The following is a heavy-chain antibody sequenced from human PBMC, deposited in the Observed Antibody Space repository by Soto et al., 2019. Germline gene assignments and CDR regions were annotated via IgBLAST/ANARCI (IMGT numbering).Heavy chain of an antibody. CDR3: ARGVYYYDSSGY. J-gene: IGHJ4*02. CDR1: GFTFSSYA. V-gene: IGHV3-30-3*01. CDR2: ISYDGSNK. Sequence: GGSLRLSCAASGFTFSSYAMHWVRQAPGKGLEWVAVISYDGSNKYYADSVKGRLTISRDNSKNTLYLQMNSLRAEDTAVYYCARGVYYYDSSGYWGQGTLVTVSS. D-gene: IGHD3-22*01.